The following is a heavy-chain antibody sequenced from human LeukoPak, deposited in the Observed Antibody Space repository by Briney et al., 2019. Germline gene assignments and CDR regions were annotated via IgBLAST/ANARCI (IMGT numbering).Heavy chain of an antibody. V-gene: IGHV3-7*01. J-gene: IGHJ4*02. CDR2: IKQDGSEK. CDR3: ASLDY. Sequence: QPGGSLRLSCAASGFTFSSSWMNWVRQTPGKGLEWVANIKQDGSEKYYVDSVKGRFTISRDNAKNSLYLQMNTLRAEDTAVYYCASLDYWGQGTLVTVSS. CDR1: GFTFSSSW.